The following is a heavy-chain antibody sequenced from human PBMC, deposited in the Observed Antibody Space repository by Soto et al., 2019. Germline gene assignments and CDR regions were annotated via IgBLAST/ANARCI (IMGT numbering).Heavy chain of an antibody. CDR1: GFIFSDYY. CDR3: ARDRGYYDSSGYFVY. J-gene: IGHJ4*02. Sequence: PGGSLRLSCAASGFIFSDYYMSWIRQAPGKGLEWISYISSSDNIIYYADSVKGRFTISRDNAKNSLYLQMNSLRAEDTAVYYCARDRGYYDSSGYFVYWGQGTLVTVSS. D-gene: IGHD3-22*01. CDR2: ISSSDNII. V-gene: IGHV3-11*01.